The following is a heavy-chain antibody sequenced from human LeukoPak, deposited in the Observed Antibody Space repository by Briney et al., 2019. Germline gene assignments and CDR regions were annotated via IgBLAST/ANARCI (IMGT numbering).Heavy chain of an antibody. V-gene: IGHV3-30*04. CDR2: ISYDGSNK. Sequence: GGSLRLSCAASGFTFSSYAMHWVRQAPGKGLEWVAVISYDGSNKYYADSVKGRFTISRDNSKNTLYLQMNSLRAEDTAVYYCAKDDYGDYWGQGTLVTVSS. J-gene: IGHJ4*02. CDR3: AKDDYGDY. CDR1: GFTFSSYA.